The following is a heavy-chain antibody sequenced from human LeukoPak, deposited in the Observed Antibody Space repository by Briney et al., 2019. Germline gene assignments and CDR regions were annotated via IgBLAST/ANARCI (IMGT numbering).Heavy chain of an antibody. J-gene: IGHJ4*02. CDR3: AADITGYFDY. Sequence: SGGSLRLSCEASGFTFSNYYMTWVRQAPGRGLESLSYISGSGGVIYYADSVKGRFTISRDNAKNSLYLQMNSLRAEDTAVYYCAADITGYFDYWGQGALVTASS. V-gene: IGHV3-11*01. D-gene: IGHD2-8*02. CDR1: GFTFSNYY. CDR2: ISGSGGVI.